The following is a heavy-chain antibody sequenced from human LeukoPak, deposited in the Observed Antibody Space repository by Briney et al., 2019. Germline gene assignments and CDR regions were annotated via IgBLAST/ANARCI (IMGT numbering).Heavy chain of an antibody. V-gene: IGHV4-4*07. Sequence: SETLSLTCTVSGGSISSYYWSWIRQPAGKGLEWIGRIYTSGSTNYNPSLRRRVTMSVDTSKNQFSLKLSSVTAADTALYYCARDNPGDGSWTTFDYWGQGTLVTVSS. CDR2: IYTSGST. J-gene: IGHJ4*02. CDR1: GGSISSYY. CDR3: ARDNPGDGSWTTFDY. D-gene: IGHD6-13*01.